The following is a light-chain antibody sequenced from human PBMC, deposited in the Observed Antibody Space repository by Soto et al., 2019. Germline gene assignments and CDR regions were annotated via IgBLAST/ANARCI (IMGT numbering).Light chain of an antibody. Sequence: IVMTQSPESLAVSLGERATINCESSQRVLFTSNNKNYLAWYQQKPGQPPKLLLSWASARESGVPERFSGSGSGTLFTLSISSLQAEDVAVYYCQQYYTLPLTFGGGTKVDIK. J-gene: IGKJ4*01. CDR1: QRVLFTSNNKNY. CDR3: QQYYTLPLT. V-gene: IGKV4-1*01. CDR2: WAS.